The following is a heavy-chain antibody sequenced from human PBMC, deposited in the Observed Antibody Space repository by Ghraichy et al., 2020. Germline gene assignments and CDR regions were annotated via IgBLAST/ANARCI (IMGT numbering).Heavy chain of an antibody. CDR1: GGSFSGYY. V-gene: IGHV4-34*01. D-gene: IGHD1-20*01. CDR2: INHSGST. CDR3: ARGRITMRIFDY. J-gene: IGHJ4*02. Sequence: SETLSLTCAVYGGSFSGYYWSWIRQPPGKGLEWIGEINHSGSTNYNPSLKSRVTISVDTSKNQFSLKLSSVTAADTAVYYCARGRITMRIFDYWGQGTLVTVSS.